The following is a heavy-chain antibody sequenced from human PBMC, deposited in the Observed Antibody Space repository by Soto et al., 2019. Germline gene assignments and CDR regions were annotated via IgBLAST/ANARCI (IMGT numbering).Heavy chain of an antibody. CDR3: ASRVTHILDWWFDP. V-gene: IGHV1-8*01. CDR1: GYTFTSYD. Sequence: QVQLVQSGAEVKKPGASVKVSCKASGYTFTSYDINWVRQATGQGLEWMGWMNPNSGNTGYAQKFQGRVTMTRNTSISTAYMGLSSLRSEDTAVYYCASRVTHILDWWFDPWGQGTLVTVSS. CDR2: MNPNSGNT. D-gene: IGHD2-8*02. J-gene: IGHJ5*02.